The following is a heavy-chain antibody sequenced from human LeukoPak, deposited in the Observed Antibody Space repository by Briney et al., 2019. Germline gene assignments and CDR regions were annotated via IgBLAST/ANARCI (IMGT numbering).Heavy chain of an antibody. CDR3: ARFEYSSSSGASDI. D-gene: IGHD6-6*01. CDR2: IYYSGST. V-gene: IGHV4-39*01. Sequence: SETLSLTCTVSGGSISSSSYYWGWIRQPPGKGLEWIGSIYYSGSTYYNPSLKSRVTISVDTSKNQFSLKLSSVTAADTAVYYCARFEYSSSSGASDIWGQGTMVTVSS. CDR1: GGSISSSSYY. J-gene: IGHJ3*02.